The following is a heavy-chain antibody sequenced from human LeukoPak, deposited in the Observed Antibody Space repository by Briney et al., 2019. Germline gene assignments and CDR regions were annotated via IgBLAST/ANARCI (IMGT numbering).Heavy chain of an antibody. CDR1: GFTFSSYA. Sequence: GGSLRLSCAASGFTFSSYAMSWVRQAPGKGLEWVSAIIGSGGSTYYADSVKGRFTISRDNSKNTLYLQMNSLRAEDTAVYYCAKDVFSLLGGPFDYWGQGTLVTVSS. V-gene: IGHV3-23*01. J-gene: IGHJ4*02. CDR2: IIGSGGST. D-gene: IGHD3-16*01. CDR3: AKDVFSLLGGPFDY.